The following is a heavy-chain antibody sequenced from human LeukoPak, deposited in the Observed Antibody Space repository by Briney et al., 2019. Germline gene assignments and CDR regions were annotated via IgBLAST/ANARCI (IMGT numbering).Heavy chain of an antibody. V-gene: IGHV3-33*03. J-gene: IGHJ4*02. CDR3: AKDSLEAAGNWDS. CDR2: IWYDGSNK. CDR1: GFTFSNYG. D-gene: IGHD6-13*01. Sequence: GGSLRLSCAASGFTFSNYGMYWVRQAPGKGLEWVAVIWYDGSNKYYADSVKGRFTISRDNSKNSLYLQMNSLRTEDTALYYCAKDSLEAAGNWDSWGQGTLVTVSS.